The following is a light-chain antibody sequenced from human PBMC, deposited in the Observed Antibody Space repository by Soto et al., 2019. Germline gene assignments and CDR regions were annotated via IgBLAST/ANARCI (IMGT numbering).Light chain of an antibody. J-gene: IGKJ1*01. Sequence: EIVWTQSPATLSLSPGESATLSCRASQSVSRYFAWYQQKPGKATRRLIYDASNRATGIPARFSGSGSGTDFTLTISSLEPEDFAVYYCQQRSNWPLTCGQGTKVEIK. CDR3: QQRSNWPLT. CDR1: QSVSRY. CDR2: DAS. V-gene: IGKV3-11*01.